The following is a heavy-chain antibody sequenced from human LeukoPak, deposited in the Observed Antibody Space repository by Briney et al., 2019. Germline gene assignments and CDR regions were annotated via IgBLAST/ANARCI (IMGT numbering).Heavy chain of an antibody. CDR2: IYYSGST. CDR3: ARGYSNNRNYYYMDV. CDR1: GGSISSSNW. V-gene: IGHV4-4*02. Sequence: PSETLSLTCAVSGGSISSSNWWSWVRQPPGKGLEWIGYIYYSGSTNYNPSLKSRVTISVDTSKNQFSLKLSSVTAADTAVYYCARGYSNNRNYYYMDVWGKGTTVTVSS. D-gene: IGHD5-18*01. J-gene: IGHJ6*03.